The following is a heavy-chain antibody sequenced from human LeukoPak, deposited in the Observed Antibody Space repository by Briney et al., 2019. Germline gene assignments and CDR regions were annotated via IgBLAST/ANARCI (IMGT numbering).Heavy chain of an antibody. CDR1: GYTFTSYD. V-gene: IGHV1-8*01. Sequence: ASVKVSCKATGYTFTSYDINWVRQATGQGLEWMGWMNPNSGKTGYAQKFQGRIIMTRNTSISTAYMELSSLKSDDTAVYYCARGLGRTAMVTRGGVRFDYWGQGTLVTVSS. CDR2: MNPNSGKT. D-gene: IGHD5-18*01. J-gene: IGHJ4*02. CDR3: ARGLGRTAMVTRGGVRFDY.